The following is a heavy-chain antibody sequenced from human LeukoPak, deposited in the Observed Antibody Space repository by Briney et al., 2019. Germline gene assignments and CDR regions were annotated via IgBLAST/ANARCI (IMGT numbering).Heavy chain of an antibody. Sequence: ASVKVSCKASGYTFTDYMHWVRQAPGQGFEWMGWITPNDGDTNYAQKFQGRVTMTRDASISTAHMEVSRLRSDDTAVYYCARANFLYCSSTTCLFDYWGQGTLVTVSS. CDR1: GYTFTDY. V-gene: IGHV1-2*02. CDR2: ITPNDGDT. CDR3: ARANFLYCSSTTCLFDY. J-gene: IGHJ4*02. D-gene: IGHD2-2*01.